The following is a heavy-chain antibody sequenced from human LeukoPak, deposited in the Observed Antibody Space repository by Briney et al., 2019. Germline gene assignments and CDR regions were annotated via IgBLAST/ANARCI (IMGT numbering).Heavy chain of an antibody. V-gene: IGHV4-31*03. J-gene: IGHJ4*02. CDR3: ARVTVVTALFDY. Sequence: SETLSLTCTVSGGSISSGGYYWSWIRQHPGKGLEWIGYIYYSGSTYYNPSLKSRVTISVDTSKNQSSLKLSSVTAADTAVYYCARVTVVTALFDYWGQGTLVTVSS. CDR1: GGSISSGGYY. CDR2: IYYSGST. D-gene: IGHD4-23*01.